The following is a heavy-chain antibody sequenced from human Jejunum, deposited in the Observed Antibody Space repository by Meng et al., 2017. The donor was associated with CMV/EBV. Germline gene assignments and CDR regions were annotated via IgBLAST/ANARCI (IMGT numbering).Heavy chain of an antibody. Sequence: SGYPFTAYSIPWVRQAPGQGLEWMGWINPNSGGTNYAQKFQGRVTMTRDRSIGSAYMELGRLTSDDTAMYYCARDLNESGNYSPFDPWGQGTLVTVSS. D-gene: IGHD1-26*01. CDR3: ARDLNESGNYSPFDP. V-gene: IGHV1-2*02. CDR1: GYPFTAYS. J-gene: IGHJ5*02. CDR2: INPNSGGT.